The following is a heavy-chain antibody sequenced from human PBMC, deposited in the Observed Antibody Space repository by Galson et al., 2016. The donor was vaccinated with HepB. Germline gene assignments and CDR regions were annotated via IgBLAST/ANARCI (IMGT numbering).Heavy chain of an antibody. CDR3: ARGTHPYYGSGSYWPIAWFDT. J-gene: IGHJ5*02. D-gene: IGHD3-10*01. V-gene: IGHV1-69*13. CDR1: GGTSTTSN. Sequence: SVKVSCKVSGGTSTTSNVNWVRQAPGKGLEWMGGFIPLLGTTKYAEKFQGRLTITADASTGTAFMELRGLNSADSAMYFCARGTHPYYGSGSYWPIAWFDTWGQGTLVTVSS. CDR2: FIPLLGTT.